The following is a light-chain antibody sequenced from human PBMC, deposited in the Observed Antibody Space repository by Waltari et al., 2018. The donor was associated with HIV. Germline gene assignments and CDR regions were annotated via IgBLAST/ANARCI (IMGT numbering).Light chain of an antibody. CDR1: SSDVASYNY. CDR2: DVS. CDR3: CSYAGSYTLV. Sequence: QSALTQPRSVSGSPGQSVTISCTGTSSDVASYNYVSWYQQHPGKAPKVMIYDVSKRPSGVPDRFSGSKSGNTASLTISGLQAEDEADYFCCSYAGSYTLVFGGGTKLTVL. V-gene: IGLV2-11*01. J-gene: IGLJ2*01.